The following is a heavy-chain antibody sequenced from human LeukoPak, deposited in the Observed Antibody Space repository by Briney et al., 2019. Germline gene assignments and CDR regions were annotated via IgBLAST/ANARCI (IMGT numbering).Heavy chain of an antibody. CDR3: ARGPPPYYMDV. Sequence: SETLSLTCTVSGGSISSYYWSWIRQPPGKGLEWIGKINHSGSTNYNPSLKSRVTISIDTSKNQFSLKLSSVTAADTAVYYCARGPPPYYMDVWGKGTTVTVSS. V-gene: IGHV4-34*01. J-gene: IGHJ6*03. CDR2: INHSGST. CDR1: GGSISSYY.